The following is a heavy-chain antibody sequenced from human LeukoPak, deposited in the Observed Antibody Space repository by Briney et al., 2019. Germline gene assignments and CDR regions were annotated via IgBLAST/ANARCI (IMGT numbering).Heavy chain of an antibody. CDR2: IYYSGST. CDR3: ARGRGYCSGGSCYEPFDY. D-gene: IGHD2-15*01. Sequence: SETLSLTCTVSGGSISSYYWSWIRQPPGKGLEWIGYIYYSGSTNYNPSLKSRVTISVDTSKNQFSLKLGSVTAADTAVYYCARGRGYCSGGSCYEPFDYWGQGTLVTVSS. J-gene: IGHJ4*02. CDR1: GGSISSYY. V-gene: IGHV4-59*01.